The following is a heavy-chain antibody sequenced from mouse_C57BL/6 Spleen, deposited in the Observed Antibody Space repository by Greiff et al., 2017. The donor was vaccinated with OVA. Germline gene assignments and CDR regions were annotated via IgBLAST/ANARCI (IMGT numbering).Heavy chain of an antibody. CDR2: INPSTGGT. CDR3: ARGGGYYEGFAY. CDR1: GYSFTGYY. D-gene: IGHD2-4*01. Sequence: EVQLQQSGPELVKPGASVKISCKASGYSFTGYYMNWVKQSPEKSLEWIGEINPSTGGTTYNQKFKAKATLTVDKSSSTAYMQLKSLTSEDSAVYYCARGGGYYEGFAYWGQGTLVTVSA. J-gene: IGHJ3*01. V-gene: IGHV1-42*01.